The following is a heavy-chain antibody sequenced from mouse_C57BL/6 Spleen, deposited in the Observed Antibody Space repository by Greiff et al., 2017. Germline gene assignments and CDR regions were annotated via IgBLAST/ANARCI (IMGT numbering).Heavy chain of an antibody. Sequence: VQLKESGPELVKPGASVKISCKASGYSFTGYYMNWVKQSPEKSLEWIGEINPSTGGTTYNQKFKAKATLTVDKSSSTAYMQLKSLTSEDSAVYYYARSGAWFAYWGQGTLVTVSA. V-gene: IGHV1-42*01. CDR1: GYSFTGYY. D-gene: IGHD1-1*02. CDR2: INPSTGGT. CDR3: ARSGAWFAY. J-gene: IGHJ3*01.